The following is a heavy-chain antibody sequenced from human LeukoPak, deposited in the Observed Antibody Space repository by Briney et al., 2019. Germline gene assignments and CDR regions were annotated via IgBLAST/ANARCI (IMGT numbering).Heavy chain of an antibody. V-gene: IGHV1-18*01. Sequence: ASVKVSCKASGYTFTSYGISWVRQAPGQGLEWMGWISAYNGNTNYAQKLQGRVTMTTDTSTSTAYMELSSLRSEDTAVYYCARGITMVHLDAFDIWGQGTMVTVSS. CDR1: GYTFTSYG. CDR3: ARGITMVHLDAFDI. CDR2: ISAYNGNT. J-gene: IGHJ3*02. D-gene: IGHD3-10*01.